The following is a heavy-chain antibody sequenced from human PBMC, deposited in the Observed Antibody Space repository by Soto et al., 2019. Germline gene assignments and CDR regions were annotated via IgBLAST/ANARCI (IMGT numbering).Heavy chain of an antibody. CDR1: GFNFSSYS. CDR3: ARNRGSGWYDAGNYYYYGMDV. D-gene: IGHD6-19*01. CDR2: ISSSSSYI. J-gene: IGHJ6*02. Sequence: GGSLRLSCAASGFNFSSYSMNWVRQAPGKGLEWVSSISSSSSYIYYADSVKGRFTISRDNAKNSLYLQMNSLRAEDTAVYYCARNRGSGWYDAGNYYYYGMDVWGQGTTVTVSS. V-gene: IGHV3-21*01.